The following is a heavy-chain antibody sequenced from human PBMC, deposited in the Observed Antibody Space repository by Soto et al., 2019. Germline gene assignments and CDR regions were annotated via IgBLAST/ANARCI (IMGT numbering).Heavy chain of an antibody. V-gene: IGHV3-23*01. D-gene: IGHD6-19*01. Sequence: GGSLRLSCAASGFTFSSYAMSWVRQAPGKRLEWVSAISGSGGSTYYADSVKGRFTISRDNSKNTLYLQMNSLRAEDTAVYYCAKDAATSSGSSDYYFDYWGQGTLVTVSS. CDR2: ISGSGGST. CDR3: AKDAATSSGSSDYYFDY. CDR1: GFTFSSYA. J-gene: IGHJ4*02.